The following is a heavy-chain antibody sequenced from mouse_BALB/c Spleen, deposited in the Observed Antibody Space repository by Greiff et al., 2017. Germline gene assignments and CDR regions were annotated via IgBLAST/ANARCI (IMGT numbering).Heavy chain of an antibody. CDR1: GYAFTNYL. J-gene: IGHJ1*01. D-gene: IGHD2-3*01. V-gene: IGHV1-54*01. Sequence: VQLQQSGAELVRPGTSVKVSCKASGYAFTNYLIEWVKQRPGQGLEWIGVINPGSGGTNYNEKFKGKATLTADKSSSTAYMQLSSLTSDDSAVYFCARSGDGLWYFDVWGAGTTVTVSS. CDR2: INPGSGGT. CDR3: ARSGDGLWYFDV.